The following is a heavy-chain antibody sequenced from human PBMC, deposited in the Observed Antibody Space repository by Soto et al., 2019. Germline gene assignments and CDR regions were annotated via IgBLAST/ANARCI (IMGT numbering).Heavy chain of an antibody. Sequence: GASVKVSCKASGGTFSSYAISWVRQAPGQGLEWMGGIIPIFGTANYAQKFQGRVTITADESTSTAYMELSSLRSEDTAVYYCARSPIAAHPPYYYGMDVWGQGTTVTVSS. D-gene: IGHD6-6*01. CDR1: GGTFSSYA. CDR2: IIPIFGTA. V-gene: IGHV1-69*13. CDR3: ARSPIAAHPPYYYGMDV. J-gene: IGHJ6*02.